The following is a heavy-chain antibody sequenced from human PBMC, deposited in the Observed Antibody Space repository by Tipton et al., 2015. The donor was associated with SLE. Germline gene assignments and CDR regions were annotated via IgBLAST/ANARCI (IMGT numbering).Heavy chain of an antibody. D-gene: IGHD2-2*01. J-gene: IGHJ5*02. CDR2: IYYSGST. CDR3: ARAKRSSTTWGYWFDP. CDR1: GGSISNYY. Sequence: TLSLTCTVSGGSISNYYWSWIRQPPGKGLEWIGYIYYSGSTNYNPSLKSRVTISVDASRNQFFLKLSSVTAADTALYYCARAKRSSTTWGYWFDPWGQGTLAIVSS. V-gene: IGHV4-59*01.